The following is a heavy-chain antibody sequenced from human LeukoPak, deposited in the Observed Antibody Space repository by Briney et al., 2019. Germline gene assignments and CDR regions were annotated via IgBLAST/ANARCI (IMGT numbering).Heavy chain of an antibody. CDR1: GGAFSNYF. J-gene: IGHJ4*02. CDR2: INDSGST. D-gene: IGHD2-2*01. V-gene: IGHV4-34*01. Sequence: PSETLSLTCAVSGGAFSNYFWTWIRQPPGKGLGWIAKINDSGSTNSNSSLRSRVAISLDTSKNQFSLRLTSVTAADTAVYYCARGQYCSTTTCYSARRYFDFWGQGTLVTVSS. CDR3: ARGQYCSTTTCYSARRYFDF.